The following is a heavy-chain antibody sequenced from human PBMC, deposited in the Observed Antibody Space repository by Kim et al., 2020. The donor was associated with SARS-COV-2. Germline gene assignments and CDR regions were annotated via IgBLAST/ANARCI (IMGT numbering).Heavy chain of an antibody. V-gene: IGHV4-31*03. CDR2: IYYSGST. D-gene: IGHD2-2*01. Sequence: SETLSLTCTVSGGSISSGGYYWSWIRQHPGKGLEWIGYIYYSGSTYYNPSLKSRATISVDTSKNQFSLKLSSVTAADTAVYYCARVRVSTSWYFDYWGQGTLVTVSS. CDR3: ARVRVSTSWYFDY. CDR1: GGSISSGGYY. J-gene: IGHJ4*02.